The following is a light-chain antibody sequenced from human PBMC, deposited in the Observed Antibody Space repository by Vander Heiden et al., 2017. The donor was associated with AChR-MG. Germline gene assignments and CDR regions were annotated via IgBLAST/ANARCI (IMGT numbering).Light chain of an antibody. CDR2: GAS. Sequence: EVVMTQSPATLSVPPGERAPLSCRASQNLITNLAWYQQKPGQAPRLRVYGASTRASGAARFSGSGSGTEFTLTISSRQSEDFAVYYCQQYNNWPPLTFGGGTKVEIK. J-gene: IGKJ4*01. V-gene: IGKV3-15*01. CDR1: QNLITN. CDR3: QQYNNWPPLT.